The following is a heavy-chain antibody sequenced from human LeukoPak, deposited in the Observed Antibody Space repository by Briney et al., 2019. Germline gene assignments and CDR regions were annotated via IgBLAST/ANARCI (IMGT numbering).Heavy chain of an antibody. J-gene: IGHJ4*02. CDR1: GGSFSGYC. CDR3: ARGRVSSWYHLYYFDY. CDR2: INHSGST. V-gene: IGHV4-34*01. Sequence: SETLSLTCAVYGGSFSGYCWSWIRQPPGKGLEWIGEINHSGSTNYNPSLKSRVTISVDTSKNQFSLKLSSVTAADTAVYYCARGRVSSWYHLYYFDYWGQGTLVTVSS. D-gene: IGHD6-13*01.